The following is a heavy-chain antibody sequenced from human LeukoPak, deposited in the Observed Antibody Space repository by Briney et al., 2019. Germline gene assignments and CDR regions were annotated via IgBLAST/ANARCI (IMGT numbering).Heavy chain of an antibody. CDR3: ARSGIDFWSGYSQFDY. CDR2: IYYSGST. Sequence: PSETLSLTCTVSGGSISSYYWSWIRQPPGKGLEWIGYIYYSGSTNYNPSLKSRVTISVDTSKNQFSLKLSSVTAADTAVYYCARSGIDFWSGYSQFDYWGRGTLVTVSS. D-gene: IGHD3-3*01. CDR1: GGSISSYY. V-gene: IGHV4-59*01. J-gene: IGHJ4*02.